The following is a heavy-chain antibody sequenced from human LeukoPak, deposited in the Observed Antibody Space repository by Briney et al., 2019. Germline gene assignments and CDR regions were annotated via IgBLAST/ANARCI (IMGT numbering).Heavy chain of an antibody. V-gene: IGHV4-30-2*01. CDR3: ARDRYYDSSGYWYYFDY. D-gene: IGHD3-22*01. CDR2: IYHSGST. CDR1: GGSISSGGYY. J-gene: IGHJ4*02. Sequence: SETLSLTCTVSGGSISSGGYYWSWIRQPPGKGLEWIGYIYHSGSTYYNPSLKSRVTISVDRSKNQFSLKLSSVTAADTAVYYCARDRYYDSSGYWYYFDYWGQGTLVTVSS.